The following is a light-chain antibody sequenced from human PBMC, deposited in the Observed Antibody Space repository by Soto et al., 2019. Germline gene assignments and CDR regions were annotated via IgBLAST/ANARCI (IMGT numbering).Light chain of an antibody. CDR1: QSIGSN. Sequence: DKVMTQSPATLSVSPGESVTLSCRASQSIGSNLAWFQQKRGQTPRLLIYGASARATGVPDRFSGSGSGTEFTLTISSLQSEDCATYFCQQTTAFPRTFGPGTKVDIK. CDR2: GAS. CDR3: QQTTAFPRT. J-gene: IGKJ3*01. V-gene: IGKV3-15*01.